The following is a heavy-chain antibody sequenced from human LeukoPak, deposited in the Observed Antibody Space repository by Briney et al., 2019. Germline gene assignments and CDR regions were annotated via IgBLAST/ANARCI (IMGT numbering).Heavy chain of an antibody. Sequence: KPSETLSLTCTVSGGSISSYYWSWIRQRPGKGLEWIGYIYYDGTTSYNPSLKSRVTISIVSSKKQFSLKLNSVTAAYAAVHYCVTFVGEFDYWGQGTLVTVSS. CDR1: GGSISSYY. D-gene: IGHD3-16*01. CDR2: IYYDGTT. CDR3: VTFVGEFDY. J-gene: IGHJ4*02. V-gene: IGHV4-59*01.